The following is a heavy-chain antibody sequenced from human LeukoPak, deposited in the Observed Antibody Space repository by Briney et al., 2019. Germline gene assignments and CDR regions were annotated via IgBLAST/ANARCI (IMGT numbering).Heavy chain of an antibody. CDR1: GGTFSSYA. J-gene: IGHJ3*02. V-gene: IGHV1-69*05. D-gene: IGHD5-18*01. CDR2: IIPIFGTA. CDR3: ASGKGRSRVGYSYGFYVDAFDI. Sequence: SVKVSCKASGGTFSSYAISWVRQAPGQGLEWTGRIIPIFGTANYAQKFQGRVTITTDESTSTAYMELSSLRSEDTAVYYCASGKGRSRVGYSYGFYVDAFDIWGQGTIVTVSS.